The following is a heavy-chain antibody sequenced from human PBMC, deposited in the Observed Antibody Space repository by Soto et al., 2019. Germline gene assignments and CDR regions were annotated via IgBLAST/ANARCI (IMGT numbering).Heavy chain of an antibody. D-gene: IGHD3-10*01. Sequence: SETLSLTCTVSGASISGHFRSWIRQPAGKGLEWMGRFYASGRTNYNPSLKSRVTMSVDTSKNQFSLRLNSVTAADTAVYFCARDSGTYYYFQHWGQGSLVTVSS. CDR1: GASISGHF. CDR2: FYASGRT. V-gene: IGHV4-4*07. J-gene: IGHJ1*01. CDR3: ARDSGTYYYFQH.